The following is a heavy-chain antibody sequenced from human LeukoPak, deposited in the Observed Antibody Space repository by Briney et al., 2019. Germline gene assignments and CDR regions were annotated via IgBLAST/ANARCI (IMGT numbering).Heavy chain of an antibody. V-gene: IGHV3-66*01. D-gene: IGHD3-10*01. Sequence: PGGSLRLSCAASGFTVSSNYMSWVRQAPGKGLEWVSVIYSGGSTYYADSVKGRFTISRDNSKNTLYLQMNSLRAEDTAVYYCARDRNVYGSGSYYRYWGQGTLVTVSS. CDR1: GFTVSSNY. CDR2: IYSGGST. J-gene: IGHJ4*02. CDR3: ARDRNVYGSGSYYRY.